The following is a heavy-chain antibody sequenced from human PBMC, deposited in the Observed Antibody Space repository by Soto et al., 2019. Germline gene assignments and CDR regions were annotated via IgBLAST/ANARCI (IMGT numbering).Heavy chain of an antibody. Sequence: EVQLLESGGGLVQPGGSLRLSCAASGFTFSSYAMSWVRQAPGKGLEWVSAISGSGGSTYYADSVKGRFTISRDNSKNALYLQMNSLRAEDTAVYYCAKDRGIAVAANWFDPWGQGPLVTVSS. D-gene: IGHD6-19*01. CDR2: ISGSGGST. CDR1: GFTFSSYA. CDR3: AKDRGIAVAANWFDP. J-gene: IGHJ5*02. V-gene: IGHV3-23*01.